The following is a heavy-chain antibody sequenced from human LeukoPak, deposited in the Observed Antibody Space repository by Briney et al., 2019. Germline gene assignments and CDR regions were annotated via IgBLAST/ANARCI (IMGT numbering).Heavy chain of an antibody. Sequence: PSETLSLTCTVYGGSISSYYWSWIRQPPGKGLEWIGYIYYSGSTNYNPSLKSRVTISVDTSKNQFSLKLSSVTAADTAVYYCARGGARPGNYYYGMDVWGQGTTVTVSS. J-gene: IGHJ6*02. CDR3: ARGGARPGNYYYGMDV. D-gene: IGHD4-17*01. CDR2: IYYSGST. CDR1: GGSISSYY. V-gene: IGHV4-59*01.